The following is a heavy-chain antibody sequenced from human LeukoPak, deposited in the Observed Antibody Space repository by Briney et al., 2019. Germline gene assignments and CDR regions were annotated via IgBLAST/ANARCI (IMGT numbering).Heavy chain of an antibody. D-gene: IGHD3-22*01. J-gene: IGHJ4*02. CDR3: ANPRYDSSGYYYVD. Sequence: ASVKVSCKASGYTFTDYTMHWLRQAPGQRLAWMGWINGGSGNTKYSPEFQGRVTITRDTSASTAYMELSSLRSEDTAVYYCANPRYDSSGYYYVDWGQGTLVTVSS. CDR2: INGGSGNT. CDR1: GYTFTDYT. V-gene: IGHV1-3*01.